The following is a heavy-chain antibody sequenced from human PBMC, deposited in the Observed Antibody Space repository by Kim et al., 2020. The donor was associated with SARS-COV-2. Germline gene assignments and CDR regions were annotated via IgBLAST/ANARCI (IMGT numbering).Heavy chain of an antibody. CDR2: IKQDGSEK. CDR3: ARDLYYYGSGTHYGMDV. CDR1: GFTFSSYW. V-gene: IGHV3-7*01. D-gene: IGHD3-10*01. J-gene: IGHJ6*02. Sequence: GGSLRLSCAASGFTFSSYWMSWVRQAPGKGLEWVANIKQDGSEKYYVDSVKGRFTISRDNAKNSLYLQMNSLRAEDTAVHYCARDLYYYGSGTHYGMDVWGQGTTVTVSS.